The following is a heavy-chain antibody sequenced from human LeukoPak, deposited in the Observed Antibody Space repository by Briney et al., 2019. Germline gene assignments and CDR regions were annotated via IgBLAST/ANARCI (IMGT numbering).Heavy chain of an antibody. CDR1: GFTFSSYW. V-gene: IGHV3-74*01. Sequence: PGGSLRLSCAASGFTFSSYWMHWVRQAPGKGLVWVSRINSDGGSTTYADSVKGRFTISRDNAKKTLYLQMNSLRAEDTAVYYCARHPPDSGSAHYFDYWGQGTLVTVSS. CDR2: INSDGGST. D-gene: IGHD1-26*01. CDR3: ARHPPDSGSAHYFDY. J-gene: IGHJ4*02.